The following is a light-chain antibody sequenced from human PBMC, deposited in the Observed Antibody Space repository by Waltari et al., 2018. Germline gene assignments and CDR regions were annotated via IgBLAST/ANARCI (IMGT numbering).Light chain of an antibody. V-gene: IGKV3-20*01. Sequence: ETVLTQSPGTLSLSAGERDTLHCRASQSVSSFLAWYQQQPGQAPRLLIYGASSRAAGIPDSFSGSGSGTDFTLTISRLEPEDFALYYCHQYGSSPPNTFGQGTKLEI. J-gene: IGKJ2*01. CDR3: HQYGSSPPNT. CDR2: GAS. CDR1: QSVSSF.